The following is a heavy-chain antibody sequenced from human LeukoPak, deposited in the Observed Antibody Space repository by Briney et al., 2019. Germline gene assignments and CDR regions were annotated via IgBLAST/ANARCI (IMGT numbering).Heavy chain of an antibody. V-gene: IGHV3-74*01. CDR3: ARGFSVVVPAATGDAFDI. CDR2: INSDGSST. D-gene: IGHD2-2*01. CDR1: GFTFSSYW. Sequence: GGSLRLSCAASGFTFSSYWIHWVRQAPGKGLVWVSRINSDGSSTSYADSVKGRFTISRDNAKNTLYLQMNSLRAEDTAVYYCARGFSVVVPAATGDAFDIWGQGTMVTVSS. J-gene: IGHJ3*02.